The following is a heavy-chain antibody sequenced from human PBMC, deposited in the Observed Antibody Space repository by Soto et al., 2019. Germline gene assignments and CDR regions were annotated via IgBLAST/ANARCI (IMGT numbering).Heavy chain of an antibody. CDR2: IYSGGST. D-gene: IGHD1-26*01. J-gene: IGHJ3*02. V-gene: IGHV3-53*01. Sequence: PGGSLRLSCAASGFTVSSNYMSWVRQAPGKGLEWVSVIYSGGSTYYADSVKGRFTISRDNSKNTLYLQMNSLRAEDTAVYYCARGVVGARAAFDIWGQGTMVTVSS. CDR1: GFTVSSNY. CDR3: ARGVVGARAAFDI.